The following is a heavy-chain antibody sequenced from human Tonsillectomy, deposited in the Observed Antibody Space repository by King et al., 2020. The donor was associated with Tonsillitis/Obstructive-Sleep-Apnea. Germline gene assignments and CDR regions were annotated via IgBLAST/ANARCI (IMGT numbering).Heavy chain of an antibody. CDR1: GFSFSIYW. D-gene: IGHD2-2*01. V-gene: IGHV3-7*04. CDR3: ARTLVLAPATIYYFDY. J-gene: IGHJ4*02. Sequence: VQLVESGGGLVQPGESLRLSCAASGFSFSIYWMSWVRQAPGKGLEWVANIKQDGSEKYYVDSVKGRFTISRDNAKNSLYLQMNSLRAEDTALYYCARTLVLAPATIYYFDYWGQGTLVTVSS. CDR2: IKQDGSEK.